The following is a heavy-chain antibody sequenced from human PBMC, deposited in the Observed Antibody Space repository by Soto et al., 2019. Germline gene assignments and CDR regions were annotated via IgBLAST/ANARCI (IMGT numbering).Heavy chain of an antibody. CDR1: GGSISSSSYY. V-gene: IGHV4-39*01. CDR2: IYYSGST. D-gene: IGHD3-10*01. Sequence: SEILSLTCTVSGGSISSSSYYWGWIRQPPGKGLEWIGSIYYSGSTYYNPSLKSRVTISVDTSKNQFSLKLSSVTAADTAVYYCARPQSNYYGSGMGWFDPWGQGTLVTVSS. CDR3: ARPQSNYYGSGMGWFDP. J-gene: IGHJ5*02.